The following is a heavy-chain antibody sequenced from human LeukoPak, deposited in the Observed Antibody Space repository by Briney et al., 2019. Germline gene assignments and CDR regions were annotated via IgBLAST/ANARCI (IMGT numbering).Heavy chain of an antibody. CDR2: IYYSGNT. J-gene: IGHJ3*02. V-gene: IGHV4-59*01. D-gene: IGHD5-24*01. CDR3: ARGDGYNASDI. CDR1: GGSISSYY. Sequence: SETLSLTCTVSGGSISSYYWSWIRQPPGKGLEWIGYIYYSGNTNYNPSLKSRVAISVDTSKNHLSLRLSSVTAADTAVYYCARGDGYNASDIWGQGTMVTVSS.